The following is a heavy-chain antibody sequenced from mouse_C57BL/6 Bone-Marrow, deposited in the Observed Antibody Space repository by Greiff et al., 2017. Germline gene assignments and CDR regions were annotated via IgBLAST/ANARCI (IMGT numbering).Heavy chain of an antibody. CDR1: GYTFTDYY. Sequence: VQLQQSGAELVRPGASVKLSCKASGYTFTDYYINWVKQRPGQGLEWIARLYPGSGNTYYNEKFKGKATLTAEKSSSTAYMQLSSLTSEDSAVYFCASLKGAMDYWGQGTSVTVSS. J-gene: IGHJ4*01. CDR3: ASLKGAMDY. CDR2: LYPGSGNT. V-gene: IGHV1-76*01.